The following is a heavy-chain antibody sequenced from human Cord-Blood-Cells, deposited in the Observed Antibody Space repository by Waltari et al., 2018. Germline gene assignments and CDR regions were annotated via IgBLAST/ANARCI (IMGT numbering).Heavy chain of an antibody. Sequence: EVQLVQSGAEVKKPGESLKISCKGSGCRFTISWIGWESPMPGKGLEWMGRIYRGDTDTRYSPCVQGQVTISADKSISTDYVQRSHRKASDTALYYCAGQLSVSSGAGGDFDYWGQGTLVSVSS. CDR2: IYRGDTDT. J-gene: IGHJ4*02. CDR3: AGQLSVSSGAGGDFDY. V-gene: IGHV5-51*01. CDR1: GCRFTISW. D-gene: IGHD3-10*01.